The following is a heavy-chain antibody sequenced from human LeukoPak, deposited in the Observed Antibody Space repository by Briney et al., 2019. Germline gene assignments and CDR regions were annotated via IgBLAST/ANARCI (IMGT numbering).Heavy chain of an antibody. V-gene: IGHV1-2*02. CDR3: ARDPGGYCSGGSCHIHY. CDR1: GYTFTGYY. D-gene: IGHD2-15*01. J-gene: IGHJ4*02. CDR2: IDPNSGGT. Sequence: ASVKVSCKASGYTFTGYYMHWVRQAPGQGLEWMGWIDPNSGGTNYAQKFQGRVTTTRDTSISTAYMELSRLRSDDTAVYYCARDPGGYCSGGSCHIHYWGQGTLVTVSS.